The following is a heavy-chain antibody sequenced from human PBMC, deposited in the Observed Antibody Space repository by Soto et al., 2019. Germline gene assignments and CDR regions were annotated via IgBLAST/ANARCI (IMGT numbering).Heavy chain of an antibody. CDR1: RFTFSAYA. Sequence: EVQLLESGGGLVQPGGSLRLSCAASRFTFSAYAMSWVRQAPGKGLEWVSAISGTSPSTYYADSVQGRFTISRDSSRKTLFLQMNTLRAEDTAVYFCAIRIFGVEYWGQGTQVTVSS. D-gene: IGHD3-3*01. CDR2: ISGTSPST. J-gene: IGHJ4*02. CDR3: AIRIFGVEY. V-gene: IGHV3-23*01.